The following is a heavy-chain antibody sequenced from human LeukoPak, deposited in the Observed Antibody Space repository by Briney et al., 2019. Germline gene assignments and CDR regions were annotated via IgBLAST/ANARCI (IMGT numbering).Heavy chain of an antibody. J-gene: IGHJ3*02. Sequence: GASVKVSCKASGYTFTGYSIQWVRQAPGQGLEWMGWISPHNGGTRSAQNFQGRVTMTRDTSSTTAYMELSRLRSDDTAVYYCAILVGPTHLDDFDIWGQGTLATVSS. CDR3: AILVGPTHLDDFDI. CDR2: ISPHNGGT. D-gene: IGHD1-26*01. CDR1: GYTFTGYS. V-gene: IGHV1-2*02.